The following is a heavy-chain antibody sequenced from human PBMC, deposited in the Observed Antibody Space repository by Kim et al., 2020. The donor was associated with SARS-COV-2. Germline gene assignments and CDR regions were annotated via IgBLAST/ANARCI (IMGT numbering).Heavy chain of an antibody. V-gene: IGHV5-51*01. Sequence: GESLKISCKGSGYSFTSYWIGWVRQMPGKGLEWMGIIYPGDSDTRYSPSFQGQVTISADKSISTAYLQWSSLNASDTAVYYCARHEVGRWLQSTPVGWFDPWGQGTLVTVSS. J-gene: IGHJ5*02. D-gene: IGHD5-12*01. CDR3: ARHEVGRWLQSTPVGWFDP. CDR1: GYSFTSYW. CDR2: IYPGDSDT.